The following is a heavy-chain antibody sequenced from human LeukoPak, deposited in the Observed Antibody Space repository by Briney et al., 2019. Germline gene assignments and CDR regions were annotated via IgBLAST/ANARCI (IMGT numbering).Heavy chain of an antibody. V-gene: IGHV4-59*01. CDR3: ARALHAPSCGGDCYYDD. Sequence: SETLSLTCTVSGGSISSYYWSWIPQPPGKGLGWIGYIYYSGSTNYNPSLKSRVTISVDTSKNQFSLKLSSVTAADTAVYYCARALHAPSCGGDCYYDDWGQGTLVTVSS. J-gene: IGHJ4*02. D-gene: IGHD2-21*02. CDR1: GGSISSYY. CDR2: IYYSGST.